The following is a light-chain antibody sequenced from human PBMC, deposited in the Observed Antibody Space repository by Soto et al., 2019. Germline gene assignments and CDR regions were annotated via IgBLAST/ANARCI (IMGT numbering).Light chain of an antibody. CDR3: QQRSNWPSIT. V-gene: IGKV3-11*01. Sequence: EIMLTQSPATLSLSPGERATLSCRASQSVSSSYFAWYQQKPGQAPRLLIYDASNRATGIPARFSGSGSGTDFTLTISSLEPEDFAVYYCQQRSNWPSITFGQGTRLE. CDR2: DAS. J-gene: IGKJ5*01. CDR1: QSVSSSY.